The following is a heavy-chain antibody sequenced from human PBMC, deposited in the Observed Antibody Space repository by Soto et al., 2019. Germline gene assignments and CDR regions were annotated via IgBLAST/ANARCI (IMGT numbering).Heavy chain of an antibody. Sequence: SETLSLTCSVSGGSVSSGSYFWTWIRQPPGKGLEWIGYVIPGGSTSYNPSLKSRVTLSIDTSENQFSLKLNSMTAADTAVYYWARKSVIPAQYFFDYWGRGNLVTVSS. CDR2: VIPGGST. J-gene: IGHJ4*02. CDR3: ARKSVIPAQYFFDY. V-gene: IGHV4-61*01. D-gene: IGHD2-15*01. CDR1: GGSVSSGSYF.